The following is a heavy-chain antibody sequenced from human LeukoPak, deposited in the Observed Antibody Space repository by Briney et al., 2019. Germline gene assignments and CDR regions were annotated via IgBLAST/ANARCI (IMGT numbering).Heavy chain of an antibody. Sequence: GSLRLSCAASGFTVSSNYMSWVRQAPGKGLEWVSVIYSGGSTYYADSVKGRFTISRDNSKDTLYLQMNSLRAEDTAVYYCARVYSYGSGDYWGQGTLVTVSS. V-gene: IGHV3-53*01. CDR3: ARVYSYGSGDY. J-gene: IGHJ4*02. D-gene: IGHD5-18*01. CDR2: IYSGGST. CDR1: GFTVSSNY.